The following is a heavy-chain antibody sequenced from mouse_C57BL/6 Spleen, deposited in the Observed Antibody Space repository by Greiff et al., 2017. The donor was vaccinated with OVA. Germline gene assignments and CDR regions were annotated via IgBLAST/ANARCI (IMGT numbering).Heavy chain of an antibody. CDR3: ARELGYAMDY. CDR1: GYSFTSYY. J-gene: IGHJ4*01. V-gene: IGHV1-66*01. D-gene: IGHD4-1*01. Sequence: QVQLQQSGPELVKPGASVKISCKASGYSFTSYYIHWVKQRPGQGLEWIGWIYPGSGNTKYNEKFKGKATLTADTSSSTAYMQLSSLTSEDSAVYYCARELGYAMDYWGQGTSVTVSS. CDR2: IYPGSGNT.